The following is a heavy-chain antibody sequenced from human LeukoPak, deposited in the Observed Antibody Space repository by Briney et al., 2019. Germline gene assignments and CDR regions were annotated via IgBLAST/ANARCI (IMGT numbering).Heavy chain of an antibody. CDR2: IYSDGST. CDR1: GFTVSSNY. D-gene: IGHD2-2*01. Sequence: PGGSLRLSCAASGFTVSSNYMSWVRQAPGKGLEWVSVIYSDGSTYYADSVKGRFTISRDNSKNTLYLQMNSLRAEDTAVYYCARDAYCSSIGCYSGMDVWGKGTTVTVSS. V-gene: IGHV3-66*02. J-gene: IGHJ6*04. CDR3: ARDAYCSSIGCYSGMDV.